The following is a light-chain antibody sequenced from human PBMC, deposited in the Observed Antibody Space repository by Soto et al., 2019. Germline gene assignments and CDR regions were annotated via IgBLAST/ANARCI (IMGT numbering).Light chain of an antibody. CDR1: SSNIGSNY. CDR2: SNN. CDR3: AAWDDSLSGFYV. J-gene: IGLJ1*01. Sequence: QSVLTQPPSASGTPGQRVTFSCSGSSSNIGSNYVYWYQQLPGTAPKLLIYSNNQRPSGVPDRFSGSKSGTSASLAISGLRSEDEADYYCAAWDDSLSGFYVFGTGTKLTVL. V-gene: IGLV1-47*02.